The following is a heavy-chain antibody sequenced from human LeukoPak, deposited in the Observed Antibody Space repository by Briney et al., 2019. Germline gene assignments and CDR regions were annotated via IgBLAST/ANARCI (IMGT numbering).Heavy chain of an antibody. CDR1: GFTFSKHG. D-gene: IGHD7-27*01. V-gene: IGHV3-23*01. CDR3: ARDLAWGAFDY. J-gene: IGHJ4*02. CDR2: VSPPGGGT. Sequence: GGSLRLSYGASGFTFSKHGMNWVRQAPGKGLEWLSGVSPPGGGTYYADSVKGRFTISRDDSKNTLSLQMNSLRVEDTAVYYCARDLAWGAFDYWGQGTLVTVSS.